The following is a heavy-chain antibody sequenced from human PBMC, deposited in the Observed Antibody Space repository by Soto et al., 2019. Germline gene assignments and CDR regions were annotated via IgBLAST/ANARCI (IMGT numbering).Heavy chain of an antibody. CDR2: ISTNGGST. J-gene: IGHJ4*02. Sequence: QPGGSLRLSCSASGFTFSIYAMHWVRQAPGKGLEYVSSISTNGGSTHYADSVKGRFTISRDNSKNTQYLQMSSLRADDTAVYYCVKGEYYYDSSGYYPFAYWGQGTLVTVSS. CDR3: VKGEYYYDSSGYYPFAY. V-gene: IGHV3-64D*06. D-gene: IGHD3-22*01. CDR1: GFTFSIYA.